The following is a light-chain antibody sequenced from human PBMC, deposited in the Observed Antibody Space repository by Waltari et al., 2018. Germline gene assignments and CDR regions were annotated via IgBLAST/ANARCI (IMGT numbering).Light chain of an antibody. CDR3: QQYNSYPLT. V-gene: IGKV1-5*03. J-gene: IGKJ4*01. CDR1: QSISSW. CDR2: KAS. Sequence: DIQLTQSPSTLSASAGERVTITCRASQSISSWLAWYQQKPGKAPKLLIYKASSLESGVPSRFSGSGSGTEFTLTISSLQPDDFATYYCQQYNSYPLTFGGGTKVEIK.